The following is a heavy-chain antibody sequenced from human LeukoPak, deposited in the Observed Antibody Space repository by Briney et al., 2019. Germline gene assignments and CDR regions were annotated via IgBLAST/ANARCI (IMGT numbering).Heavy chain of an antibody. V-gene: IGHV1-2*06. D-gene: IGHD3-22*01. J-gene: IGHJ4*02. CDR2: INPNSGGT. CDR1: GYTFTAYY. CDR3: AVGKDSSGYYFHY. Sequence: ASVKVSCRASGYTFTAYYIHWVRQAPGQGLEWMGRINPNSGGTNYAQKFQGRVTMTWDTSISTVYMELSRLRSDDTALYYCAVGKDSSGYYFHYWGQGTLVTVSS.